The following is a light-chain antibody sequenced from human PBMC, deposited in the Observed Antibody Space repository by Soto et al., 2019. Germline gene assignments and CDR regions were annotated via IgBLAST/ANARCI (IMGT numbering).Light chain of an antibody. Sequence: EIVMTQSPATLSVSPGERAALSCKASQSVHNFLAWYQQKPGQAPRLLIYGASSRATGIPDRFSGSGSGTDFTLTISRLEPEDFAVYYCQQYGSSPRAFGQGTKVDIK. CDR2: GAS. CDR3: QQYGSSPRA. J-gene: IGKJ1*01. CDR1: QSVHNF. V-gene: IGKV3-20*01.